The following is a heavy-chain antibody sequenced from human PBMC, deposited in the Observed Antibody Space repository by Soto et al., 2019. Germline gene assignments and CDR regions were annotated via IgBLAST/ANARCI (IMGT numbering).Heavy chain of an antibody. J-gene: IGHJ3*01. Sequence: EVQLVESGGGLVQPGGSLRLSCAASGFTFTTYAMNWVRQAPGKGLEWVSVISGSGGGAYYADSVQGRFTISRDNSKNTLYLQMNSLRAEDTAIYYCVREGSGWYSRGSFDFWGRGTMVTVSS. V-gene: IGHV3-23*04. CDR3: VREGSGWYSRGSFDF. D-gene: IGHD6-19*01. CDR2: ISGSGGGA. CDR1: GFTFTTYA.